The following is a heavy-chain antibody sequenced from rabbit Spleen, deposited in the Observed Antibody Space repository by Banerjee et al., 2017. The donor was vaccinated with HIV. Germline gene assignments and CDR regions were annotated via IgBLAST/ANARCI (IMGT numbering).Heavy chain of an antibody. CDR2: IDLVFGTR. CDR1: GFDFSNYG. CDR3: VRGASISGYYSL. V-gene: IGHV1S47*01. Sequence: QEQLVESGGGLIQPGGSLKLSCKASGFDFSNYGMSWVRQAPGKGLEWIGYIDLVFGTRYYATWANGRFTISSHNAQNTLYLEMNSLTDADTATYFCVRGASISGYYSLWGPGTLVTVS. J-gene: IGHJ6*01. D-gene: IGHD1-1*01.